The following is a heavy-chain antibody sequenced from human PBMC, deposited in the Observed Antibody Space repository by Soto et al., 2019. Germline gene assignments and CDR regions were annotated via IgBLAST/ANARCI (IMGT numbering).Heavy chain of an antibody. D-gene: IGHD6-13*01. CDR3: ARSGYSSSWERNHYYYGMDV. CDR1: GYTFTSYG. Sequence: QVQLVQSGAEVKKPGASVKVSCKASGYTFTSYGISWVRQAPGQGLEWMGWISAYNGNTNYAQKLQGRVTMTTDTSTSPAYLELRSLRSDDTAVYYCARSGYSSSWERNHYYYGMDVWGQGTTVTVCS. J-gene: IGHJ6*02. CDR2: ISAYNGNT. V-gene: IGHV1-18*01.